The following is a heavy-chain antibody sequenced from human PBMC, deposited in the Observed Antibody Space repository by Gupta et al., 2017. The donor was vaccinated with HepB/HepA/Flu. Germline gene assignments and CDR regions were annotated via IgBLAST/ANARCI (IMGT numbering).Heavy chain of an antibody. CDR2: ISGSGGST. CDR3: AKPRGRLDY. V-gene: IGHV3-23*01. CDR1: GFTFSSYA. D-gene: IGHD5-12*01. J-gene: IGHJ4*02. Sequence: EVRRLGSGGGLVQPGGSLSPSCAASGFTFSSYAMRWVRQAPGKGLEWVSAISGSGGSTYYADSVKGRFTTSRDNSKNTLYLQMNSLRAEDTAVYYCAKPRGRLDYWGQGTLVTVSS.